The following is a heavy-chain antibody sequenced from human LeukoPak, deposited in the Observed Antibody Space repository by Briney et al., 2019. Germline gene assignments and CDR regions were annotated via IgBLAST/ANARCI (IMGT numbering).Heavy chain of an antibody. J-gene: IGHJ4*02. D-gene: IGHD1-1*01. CDR1: GFTVSSNY. Sequence: GGSLRLSCAASGFTVSSNYMSWVRQAPGKGLEWVSGISGGGASTYYADSVKGRFTISRDNFKNTLFLHMHSLTVEDTAVYYCARSTAAVEHFDYWGQGILVAVSS. CDR3: ARSTAAVEHFDY. CDR2: ISGGGAST. V-gene: IGHV3-53*01.